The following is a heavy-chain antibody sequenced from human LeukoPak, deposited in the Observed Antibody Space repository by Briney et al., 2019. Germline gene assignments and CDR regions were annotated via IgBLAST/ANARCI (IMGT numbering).Heavy chain of an antibody. V-gene: IGHV3-48*03. Sequence: PGGSLRLSCAASGFTFSSYEMNWVRQAPGKGLEWVSYISSSGSTIYYADSVKGRFTISRDNAKNSLYLQMNSLRAEDTAVYYCARDSQWSLPGAAAAHYYYYYYMDVWGKGTTVTVSS. CDR3: ARDSQWSLPGAAAAHYYYYYYMDV. CDR1: GFTFSSYE. D-gene: IGHD6-13*01. J-gene: IGHJ6*03. CDR2: ISSSGSTI.